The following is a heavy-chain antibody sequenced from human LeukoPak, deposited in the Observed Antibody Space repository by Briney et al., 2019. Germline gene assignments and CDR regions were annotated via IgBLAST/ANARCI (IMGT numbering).Heavy chain of an antibody. V-gene: IGHV1-2*02. Sequence: EASVKVSCKASGYTFTGYYMHLVRPAPGQGLEWMGWINPNSGGTNYAQKFQGRVTMTRDTSISTAYMELSRLRSDDTAVYYCARSLGPNAFDIWGQGTMVTVSS. CDR2: INPNSGGT. J-gene: IGHJ3*02. CDR1: GYTFTGYY. CDR3: ARSLGPNAFDI.